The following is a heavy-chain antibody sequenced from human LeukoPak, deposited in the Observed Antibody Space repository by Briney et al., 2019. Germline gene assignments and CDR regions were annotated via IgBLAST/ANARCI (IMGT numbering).Heavy chain of an antibody. D-gene: IGHD3-22*01. V-gene: IGHV1-46*01. J-gene: IGHJ4*02. CDR2: INPSGGST. Sequence: ASVKLSCKASGYTFTTSYMHWVRQAPGQGLEWMGIINPSGGSTSYAQKFQGRVTMTRDTSTSTVYMELSSLISEDTALYYCARGFGPYYYDSTGYYNFDYWGQGTLVTVSS. CDR1: GYTFTTSY. CDR3: ARGFGPYYYDSTGYYNFDY.